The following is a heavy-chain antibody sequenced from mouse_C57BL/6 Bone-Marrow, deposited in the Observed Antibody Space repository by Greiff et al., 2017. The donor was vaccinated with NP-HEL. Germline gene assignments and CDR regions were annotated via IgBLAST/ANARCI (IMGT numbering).Heavy chain of an antibody. J-gene: IGHJ3*01. CDR2: ILPGSGSP. CDR1: GYTFTGYW. Sequence: VQGVESGAELMKPGASVKLSCKATGYTFTGYWIEWVKQRPGHGLEWIGEILPGSGSPNYNEKFKGKATFTADTSSNTAYMQLSSLTTEDSAIYYCALIYDGYYGFAYWGQGTLVTVSA. V-gene: IGHV1-9*01. D-gene: IGHD2-3*01. CDR3: ALIYDGYYGFAY.